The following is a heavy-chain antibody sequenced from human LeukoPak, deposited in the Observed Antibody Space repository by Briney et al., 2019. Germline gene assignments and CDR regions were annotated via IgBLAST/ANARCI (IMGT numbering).Heavy chain of an antibody. J-gene: IGHJ5*02. Sequence: ASVKVSCKVSGYTLTELSMHWVRQAPGKGREWMGGFDPEDGETIYAQKFQGRVTMTEDTSTDTAYMELSSLRSEDTAVYYCATVLRSSYNWFDPWGQGTLVTVSS. CDR3: ATVLRSSYNWFDP. V-gene: IGHV1-24*01. CDR1: GYTLTELS. CDR2: FDPEDGET. D-gene: IGHD3-3*01.